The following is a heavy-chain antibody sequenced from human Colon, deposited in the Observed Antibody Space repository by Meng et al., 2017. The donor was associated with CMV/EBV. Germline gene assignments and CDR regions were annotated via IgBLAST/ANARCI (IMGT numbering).Heavy chain of an antibody. CDR1: GGSSSNYC. CDR2: IYATGTI. Sequence: QVQLQESGPGLVKPSETLSLTCSVSGGSSSNYCWSWIRQSAGKGLEWIGRIYATGTISYSPSLESRVTMSLDTSKKQFFLKLNSVTAADTAVYYCARTFREYSYGYDSCGQGTLRSVSS. D-gene: IGHD5-18*01. V-gene: IGHV4-4*07. J-gene: IGHJ5*01. CDR3: ARTFREYSYGYDS.